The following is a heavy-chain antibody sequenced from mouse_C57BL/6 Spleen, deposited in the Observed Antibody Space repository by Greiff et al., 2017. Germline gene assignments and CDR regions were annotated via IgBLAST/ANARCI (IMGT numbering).Heavy chain of an antibody. CDR1: GYTFTSYW. J-gene: IGHJ2*01. V-gene: IGHV1-64*01. Sequence: QVQLQQPGAELVKPGASVKLSCKASGYTFTSYWMHWVKQRPGQGLEWIGMIHPNSGSTNYNEKFKGKATLTADKSSSTAYMELRSLTSEDSAVYFCARSGDYYYGSSYDFDYWGQGTTLTVSS. D-gene: IGHD1-1*01. CDR2: IHPNSGST. CDR3: ARSGDYYYGSSYDFDY.